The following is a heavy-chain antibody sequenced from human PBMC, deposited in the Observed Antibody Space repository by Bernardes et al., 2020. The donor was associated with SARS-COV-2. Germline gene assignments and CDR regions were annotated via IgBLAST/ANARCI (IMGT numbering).Heavy chain of an antibody. J-gene: IGHJ4*02. V-gene: IGHV4-34*01. CDR2: INHSGST. CDR3: ARWPHSYGIDY. Sequence: SETLSLTCAVYGGSFSGYYWSWIRQPPGKGLEWIGEINHSGSTNYNPSLKSRVTISVDTSKNQFSLKLSSVTAADTAVYYCARWPHSYGIDYWGQGTLVTVSS. D-gene: IGHD5-18*01. CDR1: GGSFSGYY.